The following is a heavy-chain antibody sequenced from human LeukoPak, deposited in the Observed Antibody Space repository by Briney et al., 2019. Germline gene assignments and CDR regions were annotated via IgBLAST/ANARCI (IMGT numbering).Heavy chain of an antibody. CDR2: ITTSSSYI. CDR3: ARDPGAYSSSPIDY. D-gene: IGHD6-6*01. V-gene: IGHV3-21*01. Sequence: GGSLRLSCAASGFTFSSYEMNWVRQAPGKGLEWVSSITTSSSYIYYADSVKGRFTISRNNAKNSLYLQMNSLRAEDTAVYYCARDPGAYSSSPIDYWGQGTLVTVSS. J-gene: IGHJ4*02. CDR1: GFTFSSYE.